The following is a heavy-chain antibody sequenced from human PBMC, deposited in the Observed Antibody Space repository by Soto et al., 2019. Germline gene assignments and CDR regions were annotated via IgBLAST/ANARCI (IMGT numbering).Heavy chain of an antibody. J-gene: IGHJ6*02. Sequence: EGQLVESGGGLVKSGGSLRLSCAASGFTCSSCTMNWVRQAPGKGLEWVSSISLSTNYIYYADSLRGRFTISRENAKNSVYLQMNSLRAEDTAVYYCARDFRLRDRGVMRGFVGLDVWGQGTTVIVSS. CDR1: GFTCSSCT. CDR2: ISLSTNYI. D-gene: IGHD3-10*01. V-gene: IGHV3-21*02. CDR3: ARDFRLRDRGVMRGFVGLDV.